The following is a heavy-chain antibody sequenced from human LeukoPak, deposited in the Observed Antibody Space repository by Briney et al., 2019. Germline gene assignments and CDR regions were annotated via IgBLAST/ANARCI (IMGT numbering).Heavy chain of an antibody. D-gene: IGHD3-22*01. J-gene: IGHJ4*02. V-gene: IGHV1-18*01. CDR2: ISASNGNT. CDR3: ATHSHDSSGYYGDY. Sequence: ASVKVSCKASAYTFISYAISWVRQAPGQGLEWMGWISASNGNTNYAQKLQGRVTMTTDTSTSTAYMELRSLRSDDTAVYYCATHSHDSSGYYGDYWGQGTLVTVSS. CDR1: AYTFISYA.